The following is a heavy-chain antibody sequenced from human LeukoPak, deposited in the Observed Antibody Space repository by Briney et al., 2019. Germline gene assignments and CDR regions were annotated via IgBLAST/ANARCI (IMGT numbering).Heavy chain of an antibody. CDR1: GYTFSTYG. D-gene: IGHD3-22*01. CDR3: ARDRTYDSSGYYRLDGFDI. V-gene: IGHV1-18*01. J-gene: IGHJ3*02. CDR2: ISPYSDNT. Sequence: ASVKVSCKTSGYTFSTYGVNWVRQAPGQGLEWMGWISPYSDNTNYAQRFQGRVTMTTDTSTSTAYMELRSLRSDDTAVYYCARDRTYDSSGYYRLDGFDIWGQGTMVTVSS.